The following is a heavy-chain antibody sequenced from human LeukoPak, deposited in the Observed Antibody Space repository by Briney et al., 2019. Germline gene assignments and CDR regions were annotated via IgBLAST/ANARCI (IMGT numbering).Heavy chain of an antibody. V-gene: IGHV3-30*03. D-gene: IGHD2-15*01. CDR1: GFTFSSYG. Sequence: PGGSLRLSCAASGFTFSSYGLHWVRQAPGKGLEWVAVISYDGSNKYYADSVKGRFTISRDNSKNTLYLQMNSLRAEDTAVYYCARGIVPCVLERVNWFDPWGQGTLVTVSS. CDR3: ARGIVPCVLERVNWFDP. J-gene: IGHJ5*02. CDR2: ISYDGSNK.